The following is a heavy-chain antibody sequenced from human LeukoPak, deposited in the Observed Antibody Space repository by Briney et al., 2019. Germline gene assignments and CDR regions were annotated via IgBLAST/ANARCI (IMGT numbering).Heavy chain of an antibody. CDR3: AKDSCSSTSCYTRLGYYFDY. CDR2: IRYDGSNK. V-gene: IGHV3-30*02. Sequence: GSLRLSCAASRFTFSSYGMHWVRQAPGKGLEWVAFIRYDGSNKYYADSVKGRFTISRDNSKNTLYLQMNSLRAEDTAVYYCAKDSCSSTSCYTRLGYYFDYWGQGTLVTVSS. D-gene: IGHD2-2*02. CDR1: RFTFSSYG. J-gene: IGHJ4*02.